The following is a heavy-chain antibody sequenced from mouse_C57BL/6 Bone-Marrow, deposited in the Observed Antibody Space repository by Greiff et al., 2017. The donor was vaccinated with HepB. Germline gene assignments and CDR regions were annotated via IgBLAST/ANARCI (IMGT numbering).Heavy chain of an antibody. Sequence: EVQLQQSGPELVKPGASVKISCKASGYSFTGYYMNWVKQSPEKSLEWIGEINPSTGGTTYNQKFKAKATLTVDKSSSTAYMQLKSLTSEDSAVYYCARWSLYYFDYWGQGTTLTVSS. CDR1: GYSFTGYY. CDR3: ARWSLYYFDY. CDR2: INPSTGGT. V-gene: IGHV1-42*01. J-gene: IGHJ2*01.